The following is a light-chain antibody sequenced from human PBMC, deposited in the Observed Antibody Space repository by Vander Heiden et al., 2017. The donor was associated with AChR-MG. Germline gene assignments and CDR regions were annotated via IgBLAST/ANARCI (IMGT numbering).Light chain of an antibody. Sequence: ETVMTQSPATLAVSPGARPTHSCRASQSVSSNLAWYQQKPGQAPRIRIEGASTRATGIPARFSGSGSGTEFTLTISSLQSEDFAVYYCQQYKNWPPGTFGQGTKVEIK. V-gene: IGKV3-15*01. CDR2: GAS. CDR3: QQYKNWPPGT. CDR1: QSVSSN. J-gene: IGKJ1*01.